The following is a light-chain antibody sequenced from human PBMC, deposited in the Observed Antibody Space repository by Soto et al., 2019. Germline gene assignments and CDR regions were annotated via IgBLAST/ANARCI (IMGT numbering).Light chain of an antibody. CDR3: SSYTSSNTWV. J-gene: IGLJ3*02. CDR1: SSDVGGYNY. Sequence: QSALTQPASVSGSPGQSITISCTGTSSDVGGYNYVSWYQQHPGKAPKVMIYEVSNRPSGVSNRFSGSKSGDTASLTISGLQAEDEAHYYCSSYTSSNTWVFGGGTQLTVL. CDR2: EVS. V-gene: IGLV2-14*01.